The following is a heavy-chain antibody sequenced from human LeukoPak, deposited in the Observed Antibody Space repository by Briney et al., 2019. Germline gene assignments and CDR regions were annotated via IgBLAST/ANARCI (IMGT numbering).Heavy chain of an antibody. V-gene: IGHV5-51*01. CDR1: GYTFINYW. CDR3: ARRISGYYIDY. Sequence: GESLKISCKGSGYTFINYWIGWVRQMPGKGLEWMGIIWPSDSDTRYSPSFQGQVTISADKSISTAYLQWSSLKASDTAIYFCARRISGYYIDYWGQGTLVSVSS. CDR2: IWPSDSDT. D-gene: IGHD1-26*01. J-gene: IGHJ4*02.